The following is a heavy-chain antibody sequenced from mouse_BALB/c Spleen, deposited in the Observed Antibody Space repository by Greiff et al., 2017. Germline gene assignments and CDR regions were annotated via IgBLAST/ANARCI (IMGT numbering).Heavy chain of an antibody. CDR1: GYAFSSSW. D-gene: IGHD1-1*01. CDR3: ARGNYGKSYWYFDV. Sequence: VHLVESGPELVKPGASVKISCKASGYAFSSSWMNWVKQRPGQGLEWIGRIYPGDGDTNYNGKFKGKATLTADKSSSTAYMQLSSLTSVDSAVYFCARGNYGKSYWYFDVWGAGTTVTVSS. V-gene: IGHV1-82*01. J-gene: IGHJ1*01. CDR2: IYPGDGDT.